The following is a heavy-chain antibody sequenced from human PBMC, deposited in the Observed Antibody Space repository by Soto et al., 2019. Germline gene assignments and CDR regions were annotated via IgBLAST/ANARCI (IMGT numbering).Heavy chain of an antibody. J-gene: IGHJ4*02. CDR3: ARDRSPTY. CDR1: GFTFSTYW. Sequence: GGSLRLSCEASGFTFSTYWMTWVRQTPEKGLEWVANIKEDGSEKYYVDSVKGRFTISRDNAKNSLFLQMSSLRADDTAVYFCARDRSPTYWGQGTLVTVSS. CDR2: IKEDGSEK. V-gene: IGHV3-7*05.